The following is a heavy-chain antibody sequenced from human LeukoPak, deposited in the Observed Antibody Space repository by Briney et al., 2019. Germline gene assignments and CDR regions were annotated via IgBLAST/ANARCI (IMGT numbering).Heavy chain of an antibody. J-gene: IGHJ4*02. CDR1: GGTLSSYA. CDR3: AREAYSSGWSETDY. V-gene: IGHV1-69*13. CDR2: IIPIFGTA. Sequence: GASVKVSCKASGGTLSSYAISWVRQAPGQGLEWMGGIIPIFGTANYAQKFQGRVTITADESTSTAYMELSSLRSEDTAVYYCAREAYSSGWSETDYWGQGTLVTVSS. D-gene: IGHD6-19*01.